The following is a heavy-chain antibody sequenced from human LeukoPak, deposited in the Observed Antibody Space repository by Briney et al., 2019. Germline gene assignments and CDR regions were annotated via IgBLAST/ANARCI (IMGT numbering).Heavy chain of an antibody. CDR3: ARMNMVRGVMGVFDI. CDR2: IYYSGST. CDR1: GGSISSYY. Sequence: PSETLSLTCTVSGGSISSYYWSWIRQPPGKGLEWIGYIYYSGSTNYNPSLKSRVTISVDTSKNQFSLKLSSVTAADTAVYYCARMNMVRGVMGVFDIWGQGTMVTVSS. D-gene: IGHD3-10*01. V-gene: IGHV4-59*01. J-gene: IGHJ3*02.